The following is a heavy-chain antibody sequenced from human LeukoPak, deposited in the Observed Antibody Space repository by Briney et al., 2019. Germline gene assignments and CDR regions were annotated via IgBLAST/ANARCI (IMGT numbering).Heavy chain of an antibody. CDR1: GFTFSSYG. V-gene: IGHV3-30*02. Sequence: GGSLRLSCAASGFTFSSYGMHWVRQAPGKGLEWVAFIRYDGSNKYYADSVKGRFTISRENSKNTLYLQMNSLRAEDTAVYYCAKSDDSSGYYYYYYYMDVWGKGTTVTISS. CDR3: AKSDDSSGYYYYYYYMDV. D-gene: IGHD3-22*01. J-gene: IGHJ6*03. CDR2: IRYDGSNK.